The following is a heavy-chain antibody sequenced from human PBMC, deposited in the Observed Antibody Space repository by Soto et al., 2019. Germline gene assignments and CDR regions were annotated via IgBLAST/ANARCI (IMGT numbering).Heavy chain of an antibody. Sequence: QVQLQESGPGLVKPSQTLSLTCTVSGGSISSGGYYWSWIRQHPGKGLEWLGYIYYSGSTYYNPSLKSRVTISVDTSKNQFSLKLSSVTAADTAVYYCARVRSSGWYVPGMVDYWGQGTLVTVSS. V-gene: IGHV4-31*03. CDR1: GGSISSGGYY. CDR3: ARVRSSGWYVPGMVDY. J-gene: IGHJ4*02. D-gene: IGHD6-19*01. CDR2: IYYSGST.